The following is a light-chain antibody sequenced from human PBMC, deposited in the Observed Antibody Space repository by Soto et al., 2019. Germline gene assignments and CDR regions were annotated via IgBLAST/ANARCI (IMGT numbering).Light chain of an antibody. J-gene: IGLJ3*02. CDR1: SSDIGTYVY. CDR3: SSYTTTNTFV. Sequence: QSALTQPASVSGSPGQSITISCTGTSSDIGTYVYVSWYQHHPGKAPRLMIYEVTKRPSGVSNRFSGSKSDNTASLTISGLQAEDEADYYCSSYTTTNTFVFGGGTKVTVL. CDR2: EVT. V-gene: IGLV2-14*01.